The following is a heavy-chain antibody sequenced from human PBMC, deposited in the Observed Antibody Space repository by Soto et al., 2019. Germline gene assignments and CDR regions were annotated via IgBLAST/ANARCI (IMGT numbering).Heavy chain of an antibody. CDR1: GYTFTSYY. V-gene: IGHV1-46*01. D-gene: IGHD6-13*01. CDR2: INPSGGST. CDR3: AREHAAADHFYYGMDV. J-gene: IGHJ6*02. Sequence: QVQLVQSGAEVKKPGASVKVSCKASGYTFTSYYMHWVRQAPGQGLEWMGIINPSGGSTSYAQKFQGRVTMTRDTSTSTVYMELSSLRSEDTAVYYCAREHAAADHFYYGMDVWGQGTTVTVSS.